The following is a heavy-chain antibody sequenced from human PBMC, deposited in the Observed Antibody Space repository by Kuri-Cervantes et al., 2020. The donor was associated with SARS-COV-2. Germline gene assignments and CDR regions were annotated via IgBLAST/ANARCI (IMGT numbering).Heavy chain of an antibody. J-gene: IGHJ6*02. CDR1: GFTFSSCW. CDR3: ARAYSSGWYYYYGMDV. Sequence: GGSLRLSCAASGFTFSSCWMSWVRQAPGKGLEWVANIKQDGSEKYYADSVKGRFTIARDNSKNTLYLQMNSLRAEDTAVYYCARAYSSGWYYYYGMDVWGQGTTVTVSS. D-gene: IGHD6-19*01. V-gene: IGHV3-7*05. CDR2: IKQDGSEK.